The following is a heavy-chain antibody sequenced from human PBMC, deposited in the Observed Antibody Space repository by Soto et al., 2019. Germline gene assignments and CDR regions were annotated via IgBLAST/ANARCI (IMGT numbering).Heavy chain of an antibody. D-gene: IGHD3-22*01. J-gene: IGHJ1*01. CDR2: INPNSGGT. V-gene: IGHV1-2*02. CDR3: ARVTYYYDSSDLSQARAEYFQH. Sequence: ASVKVSCKASGYTFTGYYMHWVRQAPGQGLEWMGWINPNSGGTNYAQKFQGRVTMTRDTSISTAYMELSRLRSDDTAVYYCARVTYYYDSSDLSQARAEYFQHWGQGTLVTVSS. CDR1: GYTFTGYY.